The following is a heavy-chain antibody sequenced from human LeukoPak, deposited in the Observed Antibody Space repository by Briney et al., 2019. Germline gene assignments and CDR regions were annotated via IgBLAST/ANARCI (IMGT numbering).Heavy chain of an antibody. CDR1: GYSSPNYW. CDR2: IYPGDSHT. D-gene: IGHD2-2*02. V-gene: IGHV5-51*01. J-gene: IGHJ5*02. CDR3: ARGPYAYTSSATLGSYNWFDP. Sequence: GESLKISCNASGYSSPNYWIGWVRQMPGKGLEWMGIIYPGDSHTRYSPSFQDQVTISVDKSISTAYLQWSSLKASDTAMYYCARGPYAYTSSATLGSYNWFDPWGQGSLVTVSS.